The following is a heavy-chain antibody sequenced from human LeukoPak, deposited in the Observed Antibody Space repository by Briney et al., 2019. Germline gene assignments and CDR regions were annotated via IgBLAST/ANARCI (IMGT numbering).Heavy chain of an antibody. CDR3: ALLGSKLLWRIDY. Sequence: GGSLRLSCAASGFTFSSYAMHWVRQAPGKGLEWVAVISYDGSNKYYADSVKGRFTISRDNSENTLYLLMNSLRGEDTAIYYCALLGSKLLWRIDYWGQGTLVTVSS. D-gene: IGHD3-10*01. CDR2: ISYDGSNK. V-gene: IGHV3-30*04. CDR1: GFTFSSYA. J-gene: IGHJ4*02.